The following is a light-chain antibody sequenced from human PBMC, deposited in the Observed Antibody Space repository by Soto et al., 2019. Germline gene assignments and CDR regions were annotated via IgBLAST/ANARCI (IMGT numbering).Light chain of an antibody. J-gene: IGKJ1*01. CDR1: QSVLYSSNNKNY. V-gene: IGKV4-1*01. CDR3: QKYYSTTGK. CDR2: WSS. Sequence: DIVMTQSPDSLAVSLGERATINCKSSQSVLYSSNNKNYLAWYQQKPGQPPKLLIYWSSTRESGVPDRFSVRGSGTDFTLTISSLQAEDLAVYYCQKYYSTTGKFGQGTKVDIK.